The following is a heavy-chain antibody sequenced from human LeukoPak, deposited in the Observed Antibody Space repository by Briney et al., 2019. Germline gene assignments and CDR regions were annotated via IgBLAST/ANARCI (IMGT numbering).Heavy chain of an antibody. CDR3: ARGGGGYSGYDYGY. V-gene: IGHV1-69*13. CDR2: IIPIFGTA. CDR1: GGTFSSYA. J-gene: IGHJ4*02. D-gene: IGHD5-12*01. Sequence: GASVKVSCKASGGTFSSYAISWVRQAPGQGLEWMGGIIPIFGTANYAQKFQGRVTITADESTSTAYMELRSLRSDDTAVYYCARGGGGYSGYDYGYWGQGTLVTVSS.